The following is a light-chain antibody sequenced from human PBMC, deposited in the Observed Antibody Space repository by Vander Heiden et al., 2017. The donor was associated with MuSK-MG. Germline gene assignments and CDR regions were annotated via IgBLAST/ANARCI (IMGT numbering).Light chain of an antibody. CDR3: QQYNSYWT. J-gene: IGKJ1*01. CDR2: KAS. Sequence: IQMTQSPSTLSASVGDRVTITCRASQSISSWLAWYQQKPGKAPKLLYYKASNVESGVPSRFSGRGSGTESTLTISSLQPDDFATYYCQQYNSYWTFGQGTKVEI. V-gene: IGKV1-5*03. CDR1: QSISSW.